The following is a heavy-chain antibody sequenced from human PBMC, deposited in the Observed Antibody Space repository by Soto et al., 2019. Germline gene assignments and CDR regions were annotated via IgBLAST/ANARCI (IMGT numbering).Heavy chain of an antibody. CDR2: IDVDDES. D-gene: IGHD2-21*01. Sequence: SGPALVNDTPTLTLTCTLSGCSLCTGGEGVGWIGQPLGKALEWLALIDVDDESRYTASLKSRLIITQDTSKNQVVITMTNMDHVGTATYSRAYSRRRRSPSGGNCYFWDYWGQGTLVTVSS. CDR3: AYSRRRRSPSGGNCYFWDY. V-gene: IGHV2-5*02. J-gene: IGHJ4*02. CDR1: GCSLCTGGEG.